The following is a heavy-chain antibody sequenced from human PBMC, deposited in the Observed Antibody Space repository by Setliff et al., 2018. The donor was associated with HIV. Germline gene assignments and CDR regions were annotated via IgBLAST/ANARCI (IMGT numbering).Heavy chain of an antibody. V-gene: IGHV1-2*04. CDR1: GYYFNIDY. D-gene: IGHD3-22*01. CDR2: INPNNGGT. CDR3: ARGMDYYDTSGYYQYYFDY. Sequence: ASVKVSCKAFGYYFNIDYLHWVRQAPGQGLEWMGWINPNNGGTNYAQKFQGWVTMTRDTSISTVYMELSRLRSDDTAVYYCARGMDYYDTSGYYQYYFDYWGQGTLVTVSS. J-gene: IGHJ4*02.